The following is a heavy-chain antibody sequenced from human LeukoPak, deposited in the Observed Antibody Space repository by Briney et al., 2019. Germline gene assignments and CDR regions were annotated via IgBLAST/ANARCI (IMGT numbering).Heavy chain of an antibody. J-gene: IGHJ4*02. Sequence: GASVKVSCKASGYTLTNYDINWVRQAAGQGLEWMGWLNPNNGNTGYAQKFQGRVTMTRDTSISTAYMELSRLRSDDTAVYYCARGSMDYYDSSGYWGDYWGQGTLVTVSS. V-gene: IGHV1-8*01. CDR1: GYTLTNYD. CDR2: LNPNNGNT. D-gene: IGHD3-22*01. CDR3: ARGSMDYYDSSGYWGDY.